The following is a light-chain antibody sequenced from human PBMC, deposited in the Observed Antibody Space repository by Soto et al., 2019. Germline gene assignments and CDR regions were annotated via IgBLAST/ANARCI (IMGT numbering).Light chain of an antibody. CDR1: SSDVGGYNS. Sequence: QSALTQPASVSGSPGQSITISCTGTSSDVGGYNSVSWYQQHPGKAPKLMIYDVSNRPSGVSSRFSGSKSGNTASLTISGLQAEDEADYYCSSYTINTTRVFGGGTK. V-gene: IGLV2-14*01. CDR3: SSYTINTTRV. J-gene: IGLJ2*01. CDR2: DVS.